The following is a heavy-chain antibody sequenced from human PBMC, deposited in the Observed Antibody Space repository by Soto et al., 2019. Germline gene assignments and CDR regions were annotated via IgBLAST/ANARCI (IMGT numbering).Heavy chain of an antibody. CDR2: ISSSSSYI. CDR1: GFTFSSYS. V-gene: IGHV3-21*01. CDR3: ARVRGYSYGYVDY. Sequence: LRLSCAASGFTFSSYSMNWVRQAPGKGLEWVSSISSSSSYIYYADSVKGRFTISRDNAKNSLYLQMNSLRAEDTAVYYCARVRGYSYGYVDYWGQGTLVTVSS. J-gene: IGHJ4*02. D-gene: IGHD5-18*01.